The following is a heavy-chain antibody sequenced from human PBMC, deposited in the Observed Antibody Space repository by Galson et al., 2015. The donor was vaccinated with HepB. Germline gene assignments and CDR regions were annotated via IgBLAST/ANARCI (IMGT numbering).Heavy chain of an antibody. J-gene: IGHJ6*04. CDR1: GFTLSSTH. V-gene: IGHV3-53*01. CDR3: ARERFMDV. CDR2: IYSGGAT. Sequence: SLRLSCAASGFTLSSTHLTWVRQAPGTGLEWVALIYSGGATEYADSVKGRFTISGDNFKNTVYLQMNSLRVEDTAIYYCARERFMDVWGRGTTVTVSS.